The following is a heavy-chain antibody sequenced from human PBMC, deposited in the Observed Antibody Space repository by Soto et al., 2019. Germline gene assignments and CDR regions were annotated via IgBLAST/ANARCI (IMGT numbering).Heavy chain of an antibody. CDR2: IVPIYGTR. D-gene: IGHD3-10*01. Sequence: ASVKVSCKASGGTFSRYAFSWVRQAPGQGLEWMGGIVPIYGTRGFAQKFQGRLTITADEPTRTAYMELSGLRSEDTAVYYCARDLDYYGSGSHYYYGMGVWGQGTTVTVS. CDR3: ARDLDYYGSGSHYYYGMGV. J-gene: IGHJ6*02. CDR1: GGTFSRYA. V-gene: IGHV1-69*13.